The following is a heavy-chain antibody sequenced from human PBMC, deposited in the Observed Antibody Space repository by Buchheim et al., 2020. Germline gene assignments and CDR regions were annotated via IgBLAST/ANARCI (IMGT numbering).Heavy chain of an antibody. J-gene: IGHJ6*02. CDR1: GYTFTSYY. Sequence: QVQLVQSGAEVKKPGASVKVSCKASGYTFTSYYMHWVRQAPGQGLEWMGIINPSGGSTSYAQKFQGRVTMTRDTSTSTVYMEMSSLRSEDTAVYYCARASAGTAKRYYGMDVWGQGTT. D-gene: IGHD1/OR15-1a*01. CDR3: ARASAGTAKRYYGMDV. V-gene: IGHV1-46*03. CDR2: INPSGGST.